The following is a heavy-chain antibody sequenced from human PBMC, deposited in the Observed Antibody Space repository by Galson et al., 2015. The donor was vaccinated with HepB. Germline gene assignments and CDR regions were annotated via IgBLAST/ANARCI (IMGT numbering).Heavy chain of an antibody. CDR2: ISAYNGNT. CDR3: AREPRGRYDFWSGYYMDYYYYGMDV. CDR1: GYTYTSYG. Sequence: SVKVSCKASGYTYTSYGISWVRQAPGQGLEWMGWISAYNGNTNYAQKLQGRVTMTTDTSTSTAYMELRSLRSDDTAVYYCAREPRGRYDFWSGYYMDYYYYGMDVWGQGTTVTVSS. J-gene: IGHJ6*02. D-gene: IGHD3-3*01. V-gene: IGHV1-18*04.